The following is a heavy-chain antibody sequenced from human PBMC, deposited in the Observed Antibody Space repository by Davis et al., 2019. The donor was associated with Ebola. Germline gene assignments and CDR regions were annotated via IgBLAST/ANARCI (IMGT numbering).Heavy chain of an antibody. CDR3: TRHVSGDFWYFDL. J-gene: IGHJ2*01. CDR1: GFIFSSYV. CDR2: IYRDGRT. D-gene: IGHD4-17*01. V-gene: IGHV3-66*04. Sequence: GESLKISCAASGFIFSSYVMNWVRQAPGKGLEWVSVIYRDGRTYHADSVKGRFTISRDNSKNTVYLQMNSLRAEDTAVYYCTRHVSGDFWYFDLWGRGTLVTVSS.